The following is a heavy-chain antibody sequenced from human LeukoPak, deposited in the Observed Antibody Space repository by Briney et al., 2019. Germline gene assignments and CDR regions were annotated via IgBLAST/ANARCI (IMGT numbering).Heavy chain of an antibody. D-gene: IGHD4-17*01. V-gene: IGHV1-2*02. CDR2: INPKSGGT. CDR1: GYTFSDHY. Sequence: ASVRVSCKASGYTFSDHYIQWVRQAPGKGGEWLGWINPKSGGTDYARKFRGRVTITRDMSLSTAYMELTRLTYDDTAVYYCARGALDPETVTNYFEYWAQGTLVTVSS. J-gene: IGHJ4*02. CDR3: ARGALDPETVTNYFEY.